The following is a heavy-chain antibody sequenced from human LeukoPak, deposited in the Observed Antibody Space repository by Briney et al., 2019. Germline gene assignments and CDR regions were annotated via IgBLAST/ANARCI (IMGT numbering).Heavy chain of an antibody. CDR2: INAGDGST. Sequence: ASVKVSCKASGYTFTYRYLHWVRQAPGQRLEWMGWINAGDGSTRYSQKFHGGVTITRDTSASTAYMELSSLRSEDTAVYYCARSILVVPVASHLNYGVDVWGQGTTVTVSS. V-gene: IGHV1-3*01. CDR1: GYTFTYRY. CDR3: ARSILVVPVASHLNYGVDV. D-gene: IGHD2-2*01. J-gene: IGHJ6*02.